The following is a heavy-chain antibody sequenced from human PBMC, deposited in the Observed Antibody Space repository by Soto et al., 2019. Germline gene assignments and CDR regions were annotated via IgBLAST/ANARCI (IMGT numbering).Heavy chain of an antibody. Sequence: QVQLVESGGGVVQPGRSLRLSCVASGFTFSSYGMHWVRQAPGKGLEWVAIISYDGSNTYYADSVKGRFTISRDNSKNTLYLQTNSLRAEDTSVYYCAKEGGLSGSYYIASSYYFDYWCQGTLVTVSS. D-gene: IGHD1-26*01. CDR3: AKEGGLSGSYYIASSYYFDY. J-gene: IGHJ4*02. CDR2: ISYDGSNT. V-gene: IGHV3-30*18. CDR1: GFTFSSYG.